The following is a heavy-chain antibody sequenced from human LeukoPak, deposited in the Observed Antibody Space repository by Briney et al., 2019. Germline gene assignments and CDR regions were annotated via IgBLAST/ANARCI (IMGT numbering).Heavy chain of an antibody. Sequence: GGSLRLSCEDSGFTFAYYGLSWVRQAPGKGPQWVAGINWSGDNTFYADSVKGRFTIFRDNTKKTLYLQMGNLGGDVTATYYCARDLSSNWSNLGYWGQGTLVTVSS. J-gene: IGHJ4*02. CDR1: GFTFAYYG. CDR2: INWSGDNT. V-gene: IGHV3-20*04. CDR3: ARDLSSNWSNLGY. D-gene: IGHD6-13*01.